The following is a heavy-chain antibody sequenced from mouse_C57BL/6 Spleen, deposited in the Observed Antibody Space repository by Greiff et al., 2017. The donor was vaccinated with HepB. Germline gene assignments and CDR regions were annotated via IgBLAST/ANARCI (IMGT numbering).Heavy chain of an antibody. CDR1: GFTFSSYA. CDR3: ARDSPYDYLFAY. CDR2: ISDGGSYT. D-gene: IGHD2-4*01. V-gene: IGHV5-4*01. Sequence: EVQLVESGGGLVKPGGSLKLSCAASGFTFSSYAMSWVRQTPEKRLEWVATISDGGSYTYYPDNVKGRFTISRDNAKNNLYLQMSHLKSEDTAMYYCARDSPYDYLFAYWGQGTLVTVSA. J-gene: IGHJ3*01.